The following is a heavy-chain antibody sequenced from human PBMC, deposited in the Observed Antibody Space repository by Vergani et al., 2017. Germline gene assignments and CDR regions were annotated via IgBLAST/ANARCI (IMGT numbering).Heavy chain of an antibody. D-gene: IGHD6-13*01. V-gene: IGHV1-46*01. CDR2: INPSGGHT. CDR3: ARDGSSSWPYYYYYMDV. CDR1: GYTFSNYY. Sequence: QVQLVESGAEVKKSGASVKVSCKTSGYTFSNYYMHWVRQAPGQGLEWMGIINPSGGHTNYAQKFQGRVTMTRDTSTSTVYMELSSLRSEDTAIYYCARDGSSSWPYYYYYMDVWGKGTTVTVSS. J-gene: IGHJ6*03.